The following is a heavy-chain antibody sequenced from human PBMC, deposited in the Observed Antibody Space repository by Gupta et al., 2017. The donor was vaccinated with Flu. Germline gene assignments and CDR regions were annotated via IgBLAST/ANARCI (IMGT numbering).Heavy chain of an antibody. V-gene: IGHV5-51*01. Sequence: EVQLVQSGAEVKKPGESLKISCEGSGYNFANYWIGWVRQMPGKGLEWIGIIYPVDSYTEYSPSFQGQVTISVGKSINTAYLQWRSLKASDTAIYYCTRQKGADYWGQGTLITVSS. J-gene: IGHJ4*02. CDR1: GYNFANYW. CDR2: IYPVDSYT. CDR3: TRQKGADY.